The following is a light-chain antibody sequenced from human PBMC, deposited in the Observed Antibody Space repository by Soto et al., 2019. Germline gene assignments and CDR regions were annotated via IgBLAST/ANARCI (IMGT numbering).Light chain of an antibody. J-gene: IGKJ1*01. CDR3: QQRSTWPLT. V-gene: IGKV3-11*01. CDR1: QSVGSY. Sequence: EIVLTQSPATLSLSPGERATLSCRASQSVGSYFAWYQQKPGQAPRLLIYDASNRATGIPARFSGSGSGTEFTLTISSLESEDFAVYYCQQRSTWPLTFGQGTEVEIK. CDR2: DAS.